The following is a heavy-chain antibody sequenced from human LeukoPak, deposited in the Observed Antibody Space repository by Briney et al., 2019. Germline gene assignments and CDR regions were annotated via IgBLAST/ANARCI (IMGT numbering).Heavy chain of an antibody. CDR3: ARGGLIQLWSYYFDY. Sequence: GGSLRLSCAASGFTFSSYWMSWVRQAPGKGLEWVANIKQDGSEKYYVDSVKGRFTISRDNAKNSLYLQMNSLRAEDTAVYYCARGGLIQLWSYYFDYWGQGTLVTVSS. D-gene: IGHD5-18*01. J-gene: IGHJ4*02. CDR2: IKQDGSEK. V-gene: IGHV3-7*01. CDR1: GFTFSSYW.